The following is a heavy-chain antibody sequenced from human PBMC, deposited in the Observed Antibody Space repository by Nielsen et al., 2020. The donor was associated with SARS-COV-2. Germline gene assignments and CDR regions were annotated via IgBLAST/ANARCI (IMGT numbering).Heavy chain of an antibody. J-gene: IGHJ6*03. CDR3: ARDLVVGATTWYYMDV. CDR1: GYTFTSYA. V-gene: IGHV1-3*01. Sequence: ASVKVSCKASGYTFTSYAMHWVRQAPGQRLEWMGWINAGNGSTKYSQKFQGRVTITRDTSASTAYMELSSLRSEDTAVYYCARDLVVGATTWYYMDVWGKGTTVTVSS. CDR2: INAGNGST. D-gene: IGHD1-26*01.